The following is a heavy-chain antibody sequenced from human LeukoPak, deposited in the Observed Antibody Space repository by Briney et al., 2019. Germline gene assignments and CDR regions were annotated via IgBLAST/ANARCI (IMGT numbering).Heavy chain of an antibody. J-gene: IGHJ4*02. V-gene: IGHV3-30*02. Sequence: GRSLRLSCATSGFSFGSYAMHWVRQAPGKGLDWVAFIRYDGSNKYYADSVKGRFTISRDNSKNTLYLQMNSLRAEDTALYYCAQEEDYSASSGPPPRVDFDYWGQGTLVTVSS. CDR2: IRYDGSNK. D-gene: IGHD3-22*01. CDR3: AQEEDYSASSGPPPRVDFDY. CDR1: GFSFGSYA.